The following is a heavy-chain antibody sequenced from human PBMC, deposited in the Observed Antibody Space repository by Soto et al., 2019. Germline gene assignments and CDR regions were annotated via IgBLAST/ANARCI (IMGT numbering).Heavy chain of an antibody. CDR1: GFTFSSYG. J-gene: IGHJ4*02. Sequence: GGSLRLSCAASGFTFSSYGMHWVRQAPGKGLEWVAVISYDGSNKYYADSVKGRFTISRDNSKNTLYLQMNSLRAEDTAVYYCAKGSYVDYWGQGTLVTVSS. CDR2: ISYDGSNK. CDR3: AKGSYVDY. V-gene: IGHV3-30*18.